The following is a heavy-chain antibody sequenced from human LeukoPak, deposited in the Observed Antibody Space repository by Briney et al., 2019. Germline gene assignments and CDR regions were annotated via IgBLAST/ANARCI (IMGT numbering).Heavy chain of an antibody. CDR1: GFAFSSYA. CDR2: ISGSGGST. V-gene: IGHV3-23*01. Sequence: GGSLRLSCAAPGFAFSSYAMSWVRQAPGKGLEWVSAISGSGGSTYYADSVKGRFTISRDNSKNTLYLQMNSLRAEDTAVYYCAKSWRVAAAGTGGFGYYFDYWGQGTLVTVSS. D-gene: IGHD6-13*01. CDR3: AKSWRVAAAGTGGFGYYFDY. J-gene: IGHJ4*02.